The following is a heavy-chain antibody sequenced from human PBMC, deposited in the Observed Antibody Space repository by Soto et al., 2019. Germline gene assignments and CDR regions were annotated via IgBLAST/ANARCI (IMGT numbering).Heavy chain of an antibody. Sequence: GGSLRLSCAASGFTFSSHWMSWVRQAPGKGPEWVANIKQDGSENYYVDSVKGRFTISRDNAKNSLYLQMNSLRAEDTAVYYCARDGLRRGVDGWGQGTTVTVSS. CDR3: ARDGLRRGVDG. CDR1: GFTFSSHW. V-gene: IGHV3-7*01. D-gene: IGHD2-15*01. CDR2: IKQDGSEN. J-gene: IGHJ6*02.